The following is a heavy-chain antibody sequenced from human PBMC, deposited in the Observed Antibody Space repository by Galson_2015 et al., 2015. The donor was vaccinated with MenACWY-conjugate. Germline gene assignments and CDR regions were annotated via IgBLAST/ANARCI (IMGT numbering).Heavy chain of an antibody. Sequence: SGAEVKKPGESLKISCKGSGYTFTTYWIGWVRQLPGKGLEWMGLISPGDSETRYSPAFQGQVTISADKSISTAYVQWDSLQASGTAMYYCARHPPGGRGMDVWGQGTTVTVSS. CDR2: ISPGDSET. CDR1: GYTFTTYW. CDR3: ARHPPGGRGMDV. V-gene: IGHV5-51*01. J-gene: IGHJ6*02. D-gene: IGHD1-26*01.